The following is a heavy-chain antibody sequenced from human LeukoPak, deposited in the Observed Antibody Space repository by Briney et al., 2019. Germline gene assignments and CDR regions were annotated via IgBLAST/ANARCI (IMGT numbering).Heavy chain of an antibody. Sequence: GGSLRLSCAASGFTFSTYDMQWVRQAPGKGLEWVSGISRSGRTYYTDSVKGRFSISRDNSKDPLSLQMNNLRAEDTALYYCAQGGYFAFDIWGQGTMVAVSS. J-gene: IGHJ3*02. CDR3: AQGGYFAFDI. CDR1: GFTFSTYD. CDR2: ISRSGRT. V-gene: IGHV3-23*01. D-gene: IGHD2-2*03.